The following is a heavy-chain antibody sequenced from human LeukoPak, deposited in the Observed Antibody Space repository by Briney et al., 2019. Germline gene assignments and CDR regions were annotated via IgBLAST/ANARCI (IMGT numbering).Heavy chain of an antibody. J-gene: IGHJ4*02. CDR3: ARGKFCSDTGSCNIGLFDF. D-gene: IGHD2-15*01. CDR2: INHRGSS. CDR1: GGSFSGYY. V-gene: IGHV4-34*01. Sequence: NSSETLSLTCGVFGGSFSGYYWTWLRQPPGKGLEWIGQINHRGSSHYNPSLRSRVTISVDTSKTQFSLKLTSVTAADTAVYYCARGKFCSDTGSCNIGLFDFWGQGALVTVSS.